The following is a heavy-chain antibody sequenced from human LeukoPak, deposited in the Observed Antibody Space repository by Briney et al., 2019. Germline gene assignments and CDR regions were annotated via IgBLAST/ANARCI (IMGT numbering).Heavy chain of an antibody. Sequence: ASVKVSCKASGYTFTGYYMHWVRQAPGQGLEWMGWINPNSGGTNYAQKFQGRVTTTTDTSTSTAYMELRSLRSDDTAVYYCARMSLRYFDTYFDYWGQGTLVTVSS. J-gene: IGHJ4*02. CDR1: GYTFTGYY. CDR3: ARMSLRYFDTYFDY. V-gene: IGHV1-2*02. D-gene: IGHD3-9*01. CDR2: INPNSGGT.